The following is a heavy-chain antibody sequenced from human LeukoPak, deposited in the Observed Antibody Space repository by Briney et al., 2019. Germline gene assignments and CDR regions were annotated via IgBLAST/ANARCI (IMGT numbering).Heavy chain of an antibody. V-gene: IGHV3-30*18. Sequence: GGSLRLSCAASGFTFISYWMHWVRQAPGKGLEWVAVISYDVSNKYYADSVKGRFTISRDNSKNTLYLQMNSLRAEDTAVYYCAKTLRGGSFSPYYYYYGMDVWGQGTTVTVSS. CDR2: ISYDVSNK. J-gene: IGHJ6*02. D-gene: IGHD1-26*01. CDR3: AKTLRGGSFSPYYYYYGMDV. CDR1: GFTFISYW.